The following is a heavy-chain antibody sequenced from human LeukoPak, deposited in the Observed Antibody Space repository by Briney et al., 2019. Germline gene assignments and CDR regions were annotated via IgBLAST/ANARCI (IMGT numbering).Heavy chain of an antibody. J-gene: IGHJ4*02. CDR2: IDSSSSYI. CDR3: ARAYSSSSSAY. V-gene: IGHV3-21*01. CDR1: GFTFSTYT. D-gene: IGHD2-2*01. Sequence: GGSLRLSCAASGFTFSTYTMNWVRQAPGKGLDWVSSIDSSSSYIYYADSVKGRFTISRDNAKNSLYLQMNSLRAEDTAIYYCARAYSSSSSAYWGQGTLVAVSS.